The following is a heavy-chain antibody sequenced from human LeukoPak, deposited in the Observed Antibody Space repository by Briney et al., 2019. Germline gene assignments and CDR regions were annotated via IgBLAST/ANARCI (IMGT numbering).Heavy chain of an antibody. D-gene: IGHD2-2*01. CDR2: INHSGNT. J-gene: IGHJ5*02. Sequence: KSAETLTLTCAVYGGSFSSYYRTWIRQPPGKGLEWIGEINHSGNTTYNPALKSRVTISVDTSKNQFSLKLSSVTAADTAVYYCARGSCSSTSCFRGRGNRRNWFDPWGQGTLVTVYS. CDR3: ARGSCSSTSCFRGRGNRRNWFDP. V-gene: IGHV4-34*01. CDR1: GGSFSSYY.